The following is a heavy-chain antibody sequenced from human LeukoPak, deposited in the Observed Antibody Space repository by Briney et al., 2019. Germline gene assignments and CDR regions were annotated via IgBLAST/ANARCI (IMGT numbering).Heavy chain of an antibody. CDR1: GYTFTSYG. J-gene: IGHJ4*02. CDR2: ISAYNGNT. D-gene: IGHD3-22*01. Sequence: ASVKVSCKASGYTFTSYGISWVRQAPGQGLEWMGWISAYNGNTNCAQKLQGRVTMTTDTSTSTAYMELRSLRSDDTAVYYCARDFWYYYDSSGYYYDYWGQGTLVTVSS. V-gene: IGHV1-18*01. CDR3: ARDFWYYYDSSGYYYDY.